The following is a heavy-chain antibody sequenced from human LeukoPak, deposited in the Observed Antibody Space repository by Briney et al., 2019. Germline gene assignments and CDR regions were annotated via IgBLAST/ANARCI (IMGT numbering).Heavy chain of an antibody. Sequence: GGSLRLSCAASGFTFSSSWMHWVRQAPEKGLEWVSYINSIGNTIYYADSVKGRFTISRDNAKNSLSLQMHSLRAEDTAVYYCARTYSGSYGDAFDIWGQGTMVTVSS. V-gene: IGHV3-48*04. CDR2: INSIGNTI. CDR1: GFTFSSSW. J-gene: IGHJ3*02. D-gene: IGHD1-26*01. CDR3: ARTYSGSYGDAFDI.